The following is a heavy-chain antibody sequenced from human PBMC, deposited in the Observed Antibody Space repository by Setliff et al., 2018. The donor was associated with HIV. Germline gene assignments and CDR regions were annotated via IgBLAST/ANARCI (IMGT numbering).Heavy chain of an antibody. J-gene: IGHJ6*03. D-gene: IGHD2-21*01. CDR2: VYTSGST. CDR3: ARVGLAYSGDMDV. CDR1: GDSISSGSYY. V-gene: IGHV4-61*09. Sequence: CGDSISSGSYYWSWIRQPAGKGLEWIGHVYTSGSTDYNPSLNSRLTISIDTSGNQFSLRLNSVTAADTAVYFCARVGLAYSGDMDVWGKGTTVTVSS.